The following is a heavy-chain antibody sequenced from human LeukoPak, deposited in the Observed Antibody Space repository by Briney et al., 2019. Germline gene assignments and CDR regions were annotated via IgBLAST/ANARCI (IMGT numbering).Heavy chain of an antibody. V-gene: IGHV3-7*01. CDR1: GFTFSFYR. CDR2: MNRDGSEI. J-gene: IGHJ4*02. Sequence: GGSLRLSCAASGFTFSFYRMSWVRQAPGKGLEWVANMNRDGSEINYVDSVRGRFTISRDNAKNSLYLQMNSLRTDDTAVYFCEREGPFDFWGQGTLVTVSS. CDR3: EREGPFDF.